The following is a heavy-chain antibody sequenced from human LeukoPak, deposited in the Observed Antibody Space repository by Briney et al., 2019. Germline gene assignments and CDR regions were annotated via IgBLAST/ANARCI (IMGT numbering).Heavy chain of an antibody. CDR1: GDSISSSNW. D-gene: IGHD6-6*01. J-gene: IGHJ5*02. CDR3: GRRGSYSSSSRYWFDP. Sequence: SETLSLTCAVSGDSISSSNWWNWVRQSPGKGLEWIGEIFQSGSTSYNPSLKSRVTISLDKSKNQFPLKLNSVTAADTAIYYCGRRGSYSSSSRYWFDPWGQGTLVTVSS. V-gene: IGHV4-4*02. CDR2: IFQSGST.